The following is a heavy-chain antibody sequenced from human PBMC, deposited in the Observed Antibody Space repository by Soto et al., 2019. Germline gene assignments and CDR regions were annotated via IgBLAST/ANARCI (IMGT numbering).Heavy chain of an antibody. J-gene: IGHJ6*03. D-gene: IGHD6-6*01. V-gene: IGHV3-73*01. CDR1: GFTFSGSA. CDR3: TRTHRIAARPDSYYYYYYMDV. CDR2: IRSKANSYAT. Sequence: GGSLRLSCAASGFTFSGSAMHWVRQASGKGLEWVGRIRSKANSYATAYAASVKGRFTISRDDSKNTAYLQMNSLKTEDTAVYYCTRTHRIAARPDSYYYYYYMDVWGKGTTVTVSS.